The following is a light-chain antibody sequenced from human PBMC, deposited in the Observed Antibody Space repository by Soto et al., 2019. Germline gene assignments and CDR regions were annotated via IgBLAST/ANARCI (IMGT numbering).Light chain of an antibody. Sequence: IQLTQSPSSLSASVVDRVTITCRASQGISCYLAWYQQKPGKAPKLLIYAASTLQSGVPSRFSDSESGTYLTITSSRLQPEAVYTYYSQQLNSYPRTFGQTTKVEIK. CDR3: QQLNSYPRT. J-gene: IGKJ1*01. CDR2: AAS. V-gene: IGKV1-9*01. CDR1: QGISCY.